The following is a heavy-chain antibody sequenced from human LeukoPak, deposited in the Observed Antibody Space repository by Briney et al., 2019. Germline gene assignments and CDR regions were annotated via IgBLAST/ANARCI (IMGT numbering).Heavy chain of an antibody. V-gene: IGHV1-18*01. J-gene: IGHJ6*03. Sequence: AAVKVSCKASGYTFTSYGISWVRQAPGQGLEWMGWISAYNGNTNYAQKLQGRVTITTDTSTSTAYMDLRSLRSDDTDVYYCARIIVVVPAAIQLYYYYMDVWGKGTTVTISS. CDR1: GYTFTSYG. CDR2: ISAYNGNT. CDR3: ARIIVVVPAAIQLYYYYMDV. D-gene: IGHD2-2*01.